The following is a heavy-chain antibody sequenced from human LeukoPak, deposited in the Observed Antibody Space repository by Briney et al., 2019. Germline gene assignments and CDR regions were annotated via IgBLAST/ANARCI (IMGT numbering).Heavy chain of an antibody. D-gene: IGHD5-24*01. Sequence: SETLSLTCTVSGGSISSSSYYWNWIRQPPGKGLEWIGYIYYSGSTNYNSSLKSRVTISLDTSKNQFSLKLSSVTAADTAIYYCARGEMATIEDAFDIWGQGTMVTVSS. CDR3: ARGEMATIEDAFDI. CDR2: IYYSGST. J-gene: IGHJ3*02. V-gene: IGHV4-61*01. CDR1: GGSISSSSYY.